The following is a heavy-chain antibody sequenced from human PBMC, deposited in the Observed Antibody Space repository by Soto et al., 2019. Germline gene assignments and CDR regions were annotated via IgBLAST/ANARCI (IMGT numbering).Heavy chain of an antibody. J-gene: IGHJ6*02. CDR2: INPSGGST. Sequence: ASVKVSCKASGYTFTSYYMHWVRQAPGQGLEWMGIINPSGGSTSYAQKFQGRVTMTRDTSTSTVYMELSSLRSEDTAVYYCARDRVYYDSSGYYYYYYGMDVWGQGTTVTVSS. CDR3: ARDRVYYDSSGYYYYYYGMDV. D-gene: IGHD3-22*01. V-gene: IGHV1-46*01. CDR1: GYTFTSYY.